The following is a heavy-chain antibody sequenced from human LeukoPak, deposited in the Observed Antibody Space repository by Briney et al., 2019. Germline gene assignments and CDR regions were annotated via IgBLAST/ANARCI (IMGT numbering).Heavy chain of an antibody. CDR3: ARDLHVVVPAAVGAFDI. CDR1: GFTFSGSA. V-gene: IGHV3-66*01. CDR2: IYSGTST. Sequence: PGGSLRLSCAASGFTFSGSAMHWVRQAPGKGLEWVSVIYSGTSTAYADSVKGRFTISRDNSKNTLYLQMNSLRAEDTAVYYCARDLHVVVPAAVGAFDIWGQGTRVTVSS. J-gene: IGHJ3*02. D-gene: IGHD2-2*01.